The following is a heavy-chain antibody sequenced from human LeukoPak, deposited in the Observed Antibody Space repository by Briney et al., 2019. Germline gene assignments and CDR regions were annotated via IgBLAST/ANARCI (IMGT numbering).Heavy chain of an antibody. CDR1: GFTFSSYW. V-gene: IGHV3-74*01. Sequence: GSLRLSCAASGFTFSSYWMHWVRQAPGKGLVWVSRINSDGSSTSYADSVKGRFTISRDNAKNTLYLQMNSLRAEDTAVYYCARVEMATILGIDYWGQGTLVTVSS. CDR2: INSDGSST. J-gene: IGHJ4*02. CDR3: ARVEMATILGIDY. D-gene: IGHD5-24*01.